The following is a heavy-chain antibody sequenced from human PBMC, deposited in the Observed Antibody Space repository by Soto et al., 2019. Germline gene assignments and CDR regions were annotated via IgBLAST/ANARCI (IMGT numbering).Heavy chain of an antibody. CDR1: GFTFGSYA. D-gene: IGHD2-15*01. Sequence: GGSLRLSCAASGFTFGSYAMSWVRQAPGKGLEWVSAISGSGGSTYYADSVKGRFTISRDNSKNTLYLQMNSLRAEDTAVYYCARYTPISDIVVVVAAYIDHWGQGTLLTVSS. CDR3: ARYTPISDIVVVVAAYIDH. CDR2: ISGSGGST. J-gene: IGHJ4*02. V-gene: IGHV3-23*01.